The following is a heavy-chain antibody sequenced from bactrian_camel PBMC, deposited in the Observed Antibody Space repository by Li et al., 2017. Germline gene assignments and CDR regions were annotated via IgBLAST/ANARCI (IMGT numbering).Heavy chain of an antibody. Sequence: QLVESGGGSVQHGGSLRLSCAASGFTFSHHDMTWVRQAPGKEREAVAAIDSDGMGLTYADSVKGRFTISKDNAENTLYLQMSSLTPDDSAVYYCAADVQGGVGMSEFGYWGQGTQVTVS. V-gene: IGHV3S42*01. D-gene: IGHD5*01. CDR1: GFTFSHHD. CDR3: AADVQGGVGMSEFGY. CDR2: IDSDGMGL. J-gene: IGHJ6*01.